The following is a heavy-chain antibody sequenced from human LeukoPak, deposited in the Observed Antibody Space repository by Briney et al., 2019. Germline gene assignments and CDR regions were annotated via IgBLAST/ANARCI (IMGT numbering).Heavy chain of an antibody. Sequence: ASVKVSCKASGGTFSSYAISWVRQAPGQGLEWMGGIIPIFGTANYAQKFQGRVTITADKSTSTAYMELSSLRSEDTAVYYCARGYSGYDWESSYDYWGQRTLVTVSS. CDR1: GGTFSSYA. V-gene: IGHV1-69*06. J-gene: IGHJ4*02. CDR3: ARGYSGYDWESSYDY. CDR2: IIPIFGTA. D-gene: IGHD5-12*01.